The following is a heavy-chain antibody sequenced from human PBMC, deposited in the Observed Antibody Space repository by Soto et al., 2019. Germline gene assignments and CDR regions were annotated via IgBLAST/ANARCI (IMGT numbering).Heavy chain of an antibody. D-gene: IGHD4-17*01. CDR2: TSSDASNK. V-gene: IGHV3-30*03. CDR3: ARAFDYGGNTLDY. CDR1: GFTFSSYG. J-gene: IGHJ4*02. Sequence: QVQLVESGGGVVQPGRSLRLSCAASGFTFSSYGMHWVRQAPGKGLEWVAVTSSDASNKYYADSVKGRFTISRDNSKNTLYLQMNSLRGEDTAVYYCARAFDYGGNTLDYWGQGTLVTGSS.